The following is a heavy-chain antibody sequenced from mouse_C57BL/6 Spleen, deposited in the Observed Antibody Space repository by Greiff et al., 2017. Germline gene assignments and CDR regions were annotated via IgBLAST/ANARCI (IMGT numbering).Heavy chain of an antibody. CDR2: ISSGGDYI. CDR3: TRDQANLYYFDY. J-gene: IGHJ2*01. CDR1: GFTFSSYA. Sequence: EVQRVESGEGLVKPGGSLKLSCAASGFTFSSYAMSWVRPTPETRLEWVAYISSGGDYIYYADTVKGRFTISRDNARNTLYLQMSSLKSEDTAMYYCTRDQANLYYFDYWGQGTTLTVSS. V-gene: IGHV5-9-1*02. D-gene: IGHD6-1*01.